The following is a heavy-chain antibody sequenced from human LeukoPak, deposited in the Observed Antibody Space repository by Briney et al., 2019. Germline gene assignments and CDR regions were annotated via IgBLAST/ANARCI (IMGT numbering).Heavy chain of an antibody. CDR3: ARGPRITMVRGVIYYYYYYGMDV. J-gene: IGHJ6*02. CDR2: LNPSGGSS. Sequence: ASVKVSCKASGYTVTSHYMHWVRQAPGQGLEWMAILNPSGGSSSYAQKFQGRATLTRATSTSTAYMELSSLRSEDTAVYYCARGPRITMVRGVIYYYYYYGMDVWGQGTTVTVSS. CDR1: GYTVTSHY. V-gene: IGHV1-46*01. D-gene: IGHD3-10*01.